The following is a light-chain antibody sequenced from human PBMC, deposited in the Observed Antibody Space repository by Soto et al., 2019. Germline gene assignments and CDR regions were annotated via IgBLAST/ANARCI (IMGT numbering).Light chain of an antibody. J-gene: IGKJ4*01. CDR1: QSISHA. Sequence: IEITQSPVTLSLAPWGRATLSRXACQSISHALAWYQQKAAXXPRLXXXRTXSRATGFLARFSGSGSGREFNLTLSSLKSEDFGVSYCRQYNNWPSATFGGGTKVEI. CDR3: RQYNNWPSAT. CDR2: RTX. V-gene: IGKV3-15*01.